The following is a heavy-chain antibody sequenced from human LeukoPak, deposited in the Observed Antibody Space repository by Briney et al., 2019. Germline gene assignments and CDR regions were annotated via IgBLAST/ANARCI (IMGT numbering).Heavy chain of an antibody. V-gene: IGHV3-23*01. CDR2: ISGSGGST. CDR3: AKRIQSAMAMGY. CDR1: GFTFSNYA. D-gene: IGHD5-18*01. J-gene: IGHJ4*02. Sequence: GGSLRLSCAASGFTFSNYALSWVRQAPGKGLEWVSNISGSGGSTYYADSVKGRFTISRDNSKNTMYLQMNSLRAEDTAVYYCAKRIQSAMAMGYWGQGTLVTVSS.